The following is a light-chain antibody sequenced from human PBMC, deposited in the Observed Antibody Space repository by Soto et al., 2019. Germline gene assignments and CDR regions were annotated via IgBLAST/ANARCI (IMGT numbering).Light chain of an antibody. V-gene: IGLV2-14*01. CDR3: CSYTTSNTRQIV. J-gene: IGLJ1*01. CDR2: DVT. Sequence: QSALTQPASVSGSPGQSITISCTGTSSDVGGYNYVSWYQQQPGKAPKFMIYDVTNRPSGVSNRFSGSKSGNTASLTISGLQAEDEADYYGCSYTTSNTRQIVFGTGTQLTVL. CDR1: SSDVGGYNY.